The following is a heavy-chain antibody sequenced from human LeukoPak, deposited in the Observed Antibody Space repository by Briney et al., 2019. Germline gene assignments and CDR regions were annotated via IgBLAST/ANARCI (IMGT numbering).Heavy chain of an antibody. CDR3: ASYSFDSTAY. Sequence: SETLSLTCAVYGGSFSGYYWSWIRQHPGKGLEWIGYIYYSGSTYYNPSLKSRVTISVDTSKNQFSLKLSSVTAADTAVYYCASYSFDSTAYWGQGTLVTVSS. J-gene: IGHJ4*02. D-gene: IGHD3-16*01. CDR1: GGSFSGYY. CDR2: IYYSGST. V-gene: IGHV4-31*11.